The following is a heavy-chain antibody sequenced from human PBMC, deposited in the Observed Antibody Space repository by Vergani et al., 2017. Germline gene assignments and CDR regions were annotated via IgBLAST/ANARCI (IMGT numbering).Heavy chain of an antibody. J-gene: IGHJ6*03. CDR1: GFTFSNSA. Sequence: VQLVETGGGVVQPGGSLRLSCVASGFTFSNSAMSWVRQTSGKGLEWVSAISGHGDRTYYADSVKGRFTISRDNSKNTLYLQMNSLRAEDTAVYYCAREGTTVTTEAFYYYYYMDVWGKGTTVTVSS. V-gene: IGHV3-23*04. CDR2: ISGHGDRT. CDR3: AREGTTVTTEAFYYYYYMDV. D-gene: IGHD4-11*01.